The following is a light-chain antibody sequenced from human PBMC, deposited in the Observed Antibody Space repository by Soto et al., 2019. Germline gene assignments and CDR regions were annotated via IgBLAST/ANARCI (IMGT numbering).Light chain of an antibody. CDR2: DVS. CDR1: SSDFGGYNY. V-gene: IGLV2-14*03. CDR3: SSYTSSSTVV. J-gene: IGLJ2*01. Sequence: QSALTQPASVSGSPGQSITISCTGTSSDFGGYNYVSWYQHHPGKAPKLMIYDVSNRPSGVSNRFSGSKSGNTASLTISGLQAEDEDDYYCSSYTSSSTVVFGGGTKLTVL.